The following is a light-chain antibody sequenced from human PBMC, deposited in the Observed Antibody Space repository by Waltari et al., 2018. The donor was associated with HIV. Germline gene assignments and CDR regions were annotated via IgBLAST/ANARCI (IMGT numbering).Light chain of an antibody. J-gene: IGKJ4*01. CDR2: GAS. Sequence: DIHLTQSPSILSASVGERVTITCRASQGNSSSVAWYQQKPGKAPKLLIYGASTLQGGVPSRFSGSGSGTDFTLTINSLQPEDFATYYCQQIKSVPLTFGGGTKVDMK. V-gene: IGKV1-9*01. CDR1: QGNSSS. CDR3: QQIKSVPLT.